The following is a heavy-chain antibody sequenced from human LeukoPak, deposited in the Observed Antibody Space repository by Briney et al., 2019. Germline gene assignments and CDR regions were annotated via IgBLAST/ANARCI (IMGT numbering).Heavy chain of an antibody. D-gene: IGHD2-8*02. Sequence: AAVKLVCKASGYTFSNYYMHWVRQAPGQGLDWMGLINPTATGFNRAQQLRGRVTLTRDTSTTRVYMELSSLRSEDSAVYYCAREESGGYFDYWGQGTRV. CDR1: GYTFSNYY. J-gene: IGHJ4*02. CDR2: INPTATGF. V-gene: IGHV1-46*01. CDR3: AREESGGYFDY.